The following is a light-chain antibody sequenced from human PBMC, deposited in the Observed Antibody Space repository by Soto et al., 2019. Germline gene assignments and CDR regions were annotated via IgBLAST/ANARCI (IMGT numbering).Light chain of an antibody. CDR2: GAS. CDR3: QQYGSSPPGLT. V-gene: IGKV3-20*01. Sequence: EIVLTQSPGTLSLSPGERATLSCRASQSVSSSYLAWYQQKPGQAPRLLIXGASSRATGIPDRFSGSGSGTDFTLTISRLEPEDFAVYYCQQYGSSPPGLTFGGGTKVDIK. CDR1: QSVSSSY. J-gene: IGKJ4*01.